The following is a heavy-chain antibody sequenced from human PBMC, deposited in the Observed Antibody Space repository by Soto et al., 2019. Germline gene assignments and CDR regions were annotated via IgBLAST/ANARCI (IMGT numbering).Heavy chain of an antibody. CDR2: VNHRGET. CDR1: VGSFTGYF. Sequence: PSETLSLTCAVYVGSFTGYFWSWIRQSPGKGLEWIGEVNHRGETNYSPSLKSRLTISGDTSKNHISLKLNSVTAADTAVYYCARGKRMQLWLKSYFDTWGQGTPVTVSS. J-gene: IGHJ4*02. CDR3: ARGKRMQLWLKSYFDT. D-gene: IGHD5-18*01. V-gene: IGHV4-34*01.